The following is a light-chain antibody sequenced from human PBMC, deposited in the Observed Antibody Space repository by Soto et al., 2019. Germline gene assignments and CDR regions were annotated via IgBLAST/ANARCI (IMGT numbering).Light chain of an antibody. CDR1: SSDVGGYNY. V-gene: IGLV2-14*01. CDR2: EVS. CDR3: SSYTSSSTRV. Sequence: QSALTQPASVSGSPGQSITISCTGTSSDVGGYNYVSWYQQHPGKAPKLMIYEVSNRPSGVSNRFSGSKSGNTASLPISVLQAEDEADYYCSSYTSSSTRVFGTGTKVTVL. J-gene: IGLJ1*01.